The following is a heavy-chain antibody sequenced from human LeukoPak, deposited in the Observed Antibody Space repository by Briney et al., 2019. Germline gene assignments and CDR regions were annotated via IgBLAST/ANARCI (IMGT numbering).Heavy chain of an antibody. CDR3: ASIIPEEYFQH. CDR1: GGSISSGGYY. V-gene: IGHV4-30-2*01. Sequence: PSQTLSLTCTVSGGSISSGGYYWSWIRXXXXXXXXXIGYIYHSGSTYYNPSLKSRVTISVDRSKNQFSLKLSSVTAADTAVYYCASIIPEEYFQHWGQGTLVTVSS. CDR2: IYHSGST. J-gene: IGHJ1*01. D-gene: IGHD1-14*01.